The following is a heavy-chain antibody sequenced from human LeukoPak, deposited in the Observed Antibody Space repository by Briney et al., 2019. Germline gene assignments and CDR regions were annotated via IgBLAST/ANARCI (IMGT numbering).Heavy chain of an antibody. CDR1: GYTFTDYY. J-gene: IGHJ4*02. Sequence: GASVKVSCNASGYTFTDYYIHWVRQAPGQGLEWMGWINSNSGATNYAQKSQGRVTMTRDTSISTAYMELTRLGSDDTAVYYCARDGSLGYWGQGTLVTVSS. CDR2: INSNSGAT. D-gene: IGHD5-12*01. V-gene: IGHV1-2*02. CDR3: ARDGSLGY.